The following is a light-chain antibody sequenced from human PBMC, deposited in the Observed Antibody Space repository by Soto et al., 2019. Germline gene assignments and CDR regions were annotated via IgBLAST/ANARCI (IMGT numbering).Light chain of an antibody. CDR2: DVS. CDR3: SSYTSSRTPV. Sequence: QSVLTQPASVSGSPGQSITISCTGTSSDVGGYNYVSWYQHHPGKAPKLMIYDVSNRPSGVSNRFSGSKSGNTASLTISGLQAEDEADYYCSSYTSSRTPVFGGGTKLTVL. V-gene: IGLV2-14*03. J-gene: IGLJ2*01. CDR1: SSDVGGYNY.